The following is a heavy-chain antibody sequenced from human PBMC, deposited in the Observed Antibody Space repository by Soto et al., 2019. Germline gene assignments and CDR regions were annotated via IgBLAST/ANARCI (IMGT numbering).Heavy chain of an antibody. CDR3: ARGYSSGLGY. J-gene: IGHJ4*02. V-gene: IGHV3-74*01. CDR2: INSDGSST. CDR1: GFTFSTYW. Sequence: GGSLRLSCAASGFTFSTYWMHWVRQGPEKGLVWVSRINSDGSSTSYADSVKGRFTISRDNAKNTLYMQMDSLRAADTAVYYCARGYSSGLGYWGQGTVVTVSS. D-gene: IGHD6-19*01.